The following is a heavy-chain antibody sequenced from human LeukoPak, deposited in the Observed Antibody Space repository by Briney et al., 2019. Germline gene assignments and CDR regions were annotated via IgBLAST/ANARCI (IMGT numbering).Heavy chain of an antibody. CDR1: GFPFRSYA. D-gene: IGHD1-26*01. V-gene: IGHV3-23*01. J-gene: IGHJ4*02. CDR2: ISGSGGST. Sequence: GSLSLSCAASGFPFRSYAMSWVHPAPGKGLEWVSAISGSGGSTYYADSVKGRFTISRDNSKNALYLQMNSLRAEDTAVYYCAKDLAKGATNYWGQGTLVTVSS. CDR3: AKDLAKGATNY.